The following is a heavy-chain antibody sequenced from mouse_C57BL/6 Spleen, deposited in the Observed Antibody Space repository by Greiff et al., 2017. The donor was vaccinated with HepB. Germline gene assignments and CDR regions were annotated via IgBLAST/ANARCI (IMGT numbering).Heavy chain of an antibody. CDR3: AYYDYTYY. CDR1: GYAFSSSW. J-gene: IGHJ2*01. V-gene: IGHV1-82*01. CDR2: IYPGDGDT. Sequence: QVQLKESGPELVKPGASVKISCKASGYAFSSSWMNWVKQRPGKGLEWIGRIYPGDGDTNYNGKFKGKATLTADKSSSTAYMQLSSLTSEDSAVYFCAYYDYTYYWGQSTTLTVSS. D-gene: IGHD2-4*01.